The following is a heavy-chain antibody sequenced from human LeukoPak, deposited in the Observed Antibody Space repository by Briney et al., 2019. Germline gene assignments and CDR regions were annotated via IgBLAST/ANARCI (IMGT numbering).Heavy chain of an antibody. Sequence: GGSLRLSCTASGFTFSNYGMSWVRQAPGKGLEWVSSISGYGGSTYYADSVKGRFTISRGNSKNTLYLQMNSLRAEDTALYYCTKDQTTRLSSSWYLYFDHWGQGTLVTVSS. CDR3: TKDQTTRLSSSWYLYFDH. CDR1: GFTFSNYG. D-gene: IGHD6-13*01. V-gene: IGHV3-23*01. CDR2: ISGYGGST. J-gene: IGHJ4*02.